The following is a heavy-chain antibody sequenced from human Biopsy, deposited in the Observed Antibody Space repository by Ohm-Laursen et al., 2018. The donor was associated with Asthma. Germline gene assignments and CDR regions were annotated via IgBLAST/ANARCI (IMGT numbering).Heavy chain of an antibody. CDR2: ISFDGSNK. D-gene: IGHD2-21*01. Sequence: RSLRLSCTATGFPISNYGMHWVRQAPGKGLEWVAVISFDGSNKDFADSVKGRFTISRDKSDNTLYLQMNSLTAEDTAVYHCAKDERAYYGSDSKYMQPVPLGDWGQGTVVSVSA. J-gene: IGHJ4*02. CDR3: AKDERAYYGSDSKYMQPVPLGD. CDR1: GFPISNYG. V-gene: IGHV3-33*05.